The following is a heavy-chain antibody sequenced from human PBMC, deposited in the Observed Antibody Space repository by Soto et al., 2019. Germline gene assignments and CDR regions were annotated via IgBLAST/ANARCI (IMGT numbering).Heavy chain of an antibody. D-gene: IGHD6-13*01. J-gene: IGHJ4*02. CDR1: GGSISTNNW. V-gene: IGHV4-4*02. Sequence: QVQLQESGPGLVKPSGTLSLTCTVSGGSISTNNWWSWVRQPPGKGLEWIGEIYHTGTTNYSPSLTMHVTISVDKSKNQFSLNLNSVTVADTAVYYCARDRTYSSTFGPFDLWGQGSLVTVSS. CDR2: IYHTGTT. CDR3: ARDRTYSSTFGPFDL.